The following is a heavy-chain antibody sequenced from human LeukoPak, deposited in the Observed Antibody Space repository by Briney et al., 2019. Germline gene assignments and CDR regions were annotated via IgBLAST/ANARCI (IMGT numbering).Heavy chain of an antibody. V-gene: IGHV1-69*13. D-gene: IGHD3-3*01. Sequence: SVKVSCKASGGTFSSYAISWVRQAPGQGLEWMGGIIPIFGTANYAQKFQGRVTITADESTSTAYMELSSLGSEDTAVYYCARDGVITIFGVVNDDAFDIWGQGTMVTVSS. CDR3: ARDGVITIFGVVNDDAFDI. CDR1: GGTFSSYA. CDR2: IIPIFGTA. J-gene: IGHJ3*02.